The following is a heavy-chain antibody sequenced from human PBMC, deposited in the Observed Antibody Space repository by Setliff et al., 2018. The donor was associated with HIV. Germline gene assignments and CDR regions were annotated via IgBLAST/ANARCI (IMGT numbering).Heavy chain of an antibody. D-gene: IGHD3-22*01. J-gene: IGHJ3*02. V-gene: IGHV1-58*02. CDR2: IVVGSGNT. Sequence: ASVKVSCKASGFTFTSSAMQWVRQARGQRLEWIGWIVVGSGNTNYAQKFQERVTITRDMSTSTDYMELSSLRSEDTAVYYCAADPYYYDSSGRHLLGAFDIWGQGTMVTVSS. CDR1: GFTFTSSA. CDR3: AADPYYYDSSGRHLLGAFDI.